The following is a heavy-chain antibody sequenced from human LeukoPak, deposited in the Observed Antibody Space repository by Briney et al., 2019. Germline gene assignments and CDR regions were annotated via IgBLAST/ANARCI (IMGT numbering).Heavy chain of an antibody. Sequence: SETLSLTCAVYGGSFSDYYWSWIRQPPGKGLEWIGYMIYSGYTHYNPSLKSRVTISVDTSNNQFFLKLSSVTAADTAVYYCARDAKYVWGNYRWFDPWGQGILVTVSS. J-gene: IGHJ5*02. CDR2: MIYSGYT. CDR1: GGSFSDYY. V-gene: IGHV4-34*09. D-gene: IGHD3-16*02. CDR3: ARDAKYVWGNYRWFDP.